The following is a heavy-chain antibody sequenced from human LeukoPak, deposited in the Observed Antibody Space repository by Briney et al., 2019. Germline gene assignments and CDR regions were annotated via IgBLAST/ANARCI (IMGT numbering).Heavy chain of an antibody. CDR2: IVVGSGNT. CDR3: AAVEACSSTSCSAPFDY. D-gene: IGHD2-2*01. CDR1: GFTFTSSA. Sequence: SVKVSCKASGFTFTSSAVRWVRQARGQRLEWIGWIVVGSGNTNYAQKFQERVTITRDMSTSTAYMELSSLRSEDTAVYYCAAVEACSSTSCSAPFDYWGQGTLVTVSS. V-gene: IGHV1-58*01. J-gene: IGHJ4*02.